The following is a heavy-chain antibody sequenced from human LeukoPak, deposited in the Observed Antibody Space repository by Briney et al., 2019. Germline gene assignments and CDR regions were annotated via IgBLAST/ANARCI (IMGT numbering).Heavy chain of an antibody. V-gene: IGHV4-31*03. CDR1: GGSISSGGYY. J-gene: IGHJ4*02. CDR2: IYYSGST. Sequence: SETLSLTCTVSGGSISSGGYYWSWIRQHPGKGLEWIGYIYYSGSTYYNPSLKSRVTISVDTSKNQFSLKLSSVTAADTAVYYCARGGWPNFDYWGQGTLVTVSS. D-gene: IGHD2-15*01. CDR3: ARGGWPNFDY.